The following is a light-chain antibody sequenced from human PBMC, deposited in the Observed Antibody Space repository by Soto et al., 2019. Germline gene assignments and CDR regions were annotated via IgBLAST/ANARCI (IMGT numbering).Light chain of an antibody. CDR1: SSDVGGYNY. V-gene: IGLV2-14*01. J-gene: IGLJ1*01. CDR2: DVS. CDR3: SSYTSSSTLFV. Sequence: QSVLTQPASVSGSPGQSITISCTGTSSDVGGYNYVSWYQQHPGKAPKLMIYDVSNRPSGVSNRFSGSKSGNTASLTISGLQAEDVADYYCSSYTSSSTLFVFGTGTKVT.